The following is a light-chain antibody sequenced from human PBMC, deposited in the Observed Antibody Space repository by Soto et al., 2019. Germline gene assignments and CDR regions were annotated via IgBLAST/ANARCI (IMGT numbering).Light chain of an antibody. CDR1: QSLLNSNGYTY. J-gene: IGKJ2*01. CDR3: MQAAQTPYT. Sequence: EIVMTQSPLSLPATPGEPASISCRSSQSLLNSNGYTYLDWYLQKPGQSPQFLIYLVSNRSSGVPDRFRGSGSGTDFTLKISRVEAEDVGVYFCMQAAQTPYTFGQGTKLEIK. CDR2: LVS. V-gene: IGKV2-28*01.